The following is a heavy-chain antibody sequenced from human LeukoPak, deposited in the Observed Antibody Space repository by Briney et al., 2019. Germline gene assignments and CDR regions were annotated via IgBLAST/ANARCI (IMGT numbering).Heavy chain of an antibody. Sequence: SETLSLTCTVSGGSISSYFWSWIRQPPGKGLEWIGSMHYSGDSKYNPSLKSRVSLSIDTSKQQFSLRLSPVTAAATAVYYCARDLELERNRWNYFESWGQGTLVTVAS. CDR3: ARDLELERNRWNYFES. CDR1: GGSISSYF. CDR2: MHYSGDS. D-gene: IGHD1-1*01. J-gene: IGHJ4*02. V-gene: IGHV4-59*01.